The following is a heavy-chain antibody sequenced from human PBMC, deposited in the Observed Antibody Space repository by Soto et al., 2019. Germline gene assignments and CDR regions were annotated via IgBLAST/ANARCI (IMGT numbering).Heavy chain of an antibody. J-gene: IGHJ4*02. CDR3: AAGGGLPRYD. D-gene: IGHD5-12*01. CDR1: GGSISSGGYS. Sequence: QLQLQESGSGLVKPSQTLSLTCAVSGGSISSGGYSWSWIRQPPGKGLEWIGYIYHRGSTYYNPSPKGRVTISVDRSKTQFPLKLSSVTAADTAVYYCAAGGGLPRYDWGQGTLVTVSS. CDR2: IYHRGST. V-gene: IGHV4-30-2*02.